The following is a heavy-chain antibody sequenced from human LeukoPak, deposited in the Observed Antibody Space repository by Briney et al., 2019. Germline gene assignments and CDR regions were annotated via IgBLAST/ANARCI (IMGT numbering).Heavy chain of an antibody. CDR2: ISGSGGST. CDR1: GFTFSSYG. Sequence: SGGSLRLSCAASGFTFSSYGMSWVRQAPGKGLEWVSAISGSGGSTYYADSVKGRFTISRDNSKNTLYLQMNSLRAEDTAVYYCAKDLAGYYYGSGSMANWFDPWGQGTLVTVSS. J-gene: IGHJ5*02. V-gene: IGHV3-23*01. D-gene: IGHD3-10*01. CDR3: AKDLAGYYYGSGSMANWFDP.